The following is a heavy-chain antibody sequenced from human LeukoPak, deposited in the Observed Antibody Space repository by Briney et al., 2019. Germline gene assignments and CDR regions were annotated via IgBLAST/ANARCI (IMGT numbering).Heavy chain of an antibody. CDR3: ARPRGYGSYFDY. V-gene: IGHV3-7*01. Sequence: PGGSLRLSCAASGFTFSSSAMSWVRQAPGKGLEWVANIKQDGSEKYYVDSVKGRFTISRDNAKNSLYLQMNSLRAEDTAVYYCARPRGYGSYFDYWGQGTLVTVSS. D-gene: IGHD3-10*01. CDR1: GFTFSSSA. J-gene: IGHJ4*02. CDR2: IKQDGSEK.